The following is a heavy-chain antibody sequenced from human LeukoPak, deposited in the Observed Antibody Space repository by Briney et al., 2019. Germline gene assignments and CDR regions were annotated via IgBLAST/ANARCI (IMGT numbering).Heavy chain of an antibody. V-gene: IGHV3-30-3*01. CDR1: GFTFSSCA. CDR2: ISYDGSNK. J-gene: IGHJ4*02. Sequence: GRSLRLSCEASGFTFSSCAMHWVCQAPGKGLEWMSLISYDGSNKYYADSVKGRFTISRDNSKNTLYVQMNSLRTEDTAVYYCARDSIDIGGSYTHFDYWGQGTLVTVSS. D-gene: IGHD1-26*01. CDR3: ARDSIDIGGSYTHFDY.